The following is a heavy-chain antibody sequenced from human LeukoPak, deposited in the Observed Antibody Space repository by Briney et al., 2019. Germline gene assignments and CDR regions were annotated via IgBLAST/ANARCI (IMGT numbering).Heavy chain of an antibody. D-gene: IGHD3-22*01. CDR2: IWYDGSHE. J-gene: IGHJ4*02. CDR3: ARPYYYDTSGYNVDC. Sequence: GRSLRLSCAASGFKFWNNGMHWVRQAPGKGLEWVAAIWYDGSHEFYADSVKGRFAISGDNSKSTLYLQMNSLTIEDTAVYYCARPYYYDTSGYNVDCWGQGTLVTVSS. V-gene: IGHV3-33*01. CDR1: GFKFWNNG.